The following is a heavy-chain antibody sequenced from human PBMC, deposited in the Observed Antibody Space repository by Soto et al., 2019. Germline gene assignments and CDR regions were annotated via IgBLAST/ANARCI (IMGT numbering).Heavy chain of an antibody. Sequence: QVQLVESGGGLVKPGGSLRLSCSASGFTFSDYYMTWIRQAPGKGLEWVSYISSSSSHTNYAGSVEGRFTISRDNAKNSLYLQMNSLRAEDTAVYYCVRAASELDYWGQGTLVTVSP. CDR3: VRAASELDY. CDR1: GFTFSDYY. CDR2: ISSSSSHT. J-gene: IGHJ4*02. D-gene: IGHD5-18*01. V-gene: IGHV3-11*06.